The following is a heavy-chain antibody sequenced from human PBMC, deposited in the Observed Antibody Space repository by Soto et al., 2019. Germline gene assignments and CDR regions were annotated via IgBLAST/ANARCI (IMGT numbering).Heavy chain of an antibody. CDR1: GYTFTSYD. D-gene: IGHD3-16*01. J-gene: IGHJ6*02. Sequence: QVQLVQSGAEVKKPGASVKVSCKASGYTFTSYDINWVRQATGQGLEWMGWMNPNSGNTGYAQKCQGPITMTRNTSICTPYMELGSMRSEHTAVSYCASEGGRGMGVWGQGPTVTVSS. CDR2: MNPNSGNT. V-gene: IGHV1-8*01. CDR3: ASEGGRGMGV.